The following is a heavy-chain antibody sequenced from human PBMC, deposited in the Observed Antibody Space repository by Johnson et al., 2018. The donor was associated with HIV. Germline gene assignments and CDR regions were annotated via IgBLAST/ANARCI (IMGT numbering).Heavy chain of an antibody. Sequence: QMQLVESGGGVVQPGGSLRLSCAASGFIFSSYGMHWVRQAPGKGLAWVAFIRYDGNSKYYIDSVKGRFTVSRDNSKNTLYLQMKSLRPEDTAVYYCAKESKWESRTPHAFDMWGQGTMVTVSS. CDR1: GFIFSSYG. V-gene: IGHV3-30*02. CDR3: AKESKWESRTPHAFDM. J-gene: IGHJ3*02. D-gene: IGHD1-26*01. CDR2: IRYDGNSK.